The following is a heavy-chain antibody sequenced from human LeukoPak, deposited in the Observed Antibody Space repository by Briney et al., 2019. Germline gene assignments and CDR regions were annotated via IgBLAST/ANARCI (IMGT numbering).Heavy chain of an antibody. Sequence: GGSLRLSCAASGFTFSSYAMHWVRQAPGEGLEWVSYISDSSSDTHYADSVKGRFTISRDNAKNSLYLQMSSLRGEDTAIYYCARSFQGGAFDIWGQGTMVTVSS. CDR2: ISDSSSDT. J-gene: IGHJ3*02. CDR1: GFTFSSYA. D-gene: IGHD3-16*01. CDR3: ARSFQGGAFDI. V-gene: IGHV3-48*01.